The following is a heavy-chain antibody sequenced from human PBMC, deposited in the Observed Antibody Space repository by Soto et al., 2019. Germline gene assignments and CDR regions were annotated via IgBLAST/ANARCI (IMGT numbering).Heavy chain of an antibody. Sequence: EVRIMESGGGFLQPGGSQRLSCVASGFTFNYYVMSWVRQTPEKGLEWVSAISGSGWQTYYAQSVQGRFTISRDNSKSTVDLHMNRLRAEDSGIYDCAKGRYFDVSGGCGNFWGRGTLVTVSS. D-gene: IGHD3-9*01. J-gene: IGHJ2*01. V-gene: IGHV3-23*01. CDR3: AKGRYFDVSGGCGNF. CDR1: GFTFNYYV. CDR2: ISGSGWQT.